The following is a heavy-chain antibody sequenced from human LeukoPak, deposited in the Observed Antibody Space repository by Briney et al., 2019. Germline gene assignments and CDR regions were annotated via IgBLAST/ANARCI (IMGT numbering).Heavy chain of an antibody. CDR1: GGTFISYA. Sequence: AASVKVSCKASGGTFISYAISWVRQAPGQGLEWMGGIIPIFGTANYAQKSQGRVTITTDESTSTAYMELSSLRSEDTAVYYCARDRSGSNRWFDPWGQGTLVTVSS. CDR2: IIPIFGTA. D-gene: IGHD2-15*01. CDR3: ARDRSGSNRWFDP. J-gene: IGHJ5*02. V-gene: IGHV1-69*05.